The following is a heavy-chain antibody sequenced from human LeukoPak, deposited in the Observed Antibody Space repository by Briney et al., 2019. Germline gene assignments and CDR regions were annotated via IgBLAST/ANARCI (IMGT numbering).Heavy chain of an antibody. Sequence: GGSLRLSCSASGFTFSSYAMNWVRQAPGKGLEYVSAITSNGGSTYYADSVKGRYTISRDNSKNTLYLQMSRQRAEDTAVYYCGKGRCSGSSCYGGDYGGQGTLVTVS. CDR2: ITSNGGST. CDR1: GFTFSSYA. CDR3: GKGRCSGSSCYGGDY. V-gene: IGHV3-64D*06. J-gene: IGHJ4*02. D-gene: IGHD2-2*01.